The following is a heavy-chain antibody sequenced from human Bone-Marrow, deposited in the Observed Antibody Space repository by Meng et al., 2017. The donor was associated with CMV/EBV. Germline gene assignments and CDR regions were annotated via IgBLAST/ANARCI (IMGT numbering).Heavy chain of an antibody. CDR2: IYYSGST. CDR3: ARQGDLIDY. Sequence: SEPLSLTCTVSGGSISSYYWSWIRQPPGKGLEWIGYIYYSGSTNYNPSLKSRVTISVDTSKNQFSLKLSSVTAADTAVYYCARQGDLIDYWGQGTLVTVSS. V-gene: IGHV4-59*01. D-gene: IGHD3-16*01. CDR1: GGSISSYY. J-gene: IGHJ4*02.